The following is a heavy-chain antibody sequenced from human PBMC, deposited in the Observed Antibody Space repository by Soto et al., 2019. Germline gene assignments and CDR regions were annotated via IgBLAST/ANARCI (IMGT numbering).Heavy chain of an antibody. J-gene: IGHJ6*02. D-gene: IGHD3-9*01. V-gene: IGHV4-4*02. Sequence: LSLTCAVSCGSISVSTWWPWVRQPPGKGLAWIGAISYSGYTSYIQSLKSRVIISVDKSKNQFSLKLRAVTAADTAVYYCARRPRPDNYGMDVWGQGTTVTVSS. CDR1: CGSISVSTW. CDR2: ISYSGYT. CDR3: ARRPRPDNYGMDV.